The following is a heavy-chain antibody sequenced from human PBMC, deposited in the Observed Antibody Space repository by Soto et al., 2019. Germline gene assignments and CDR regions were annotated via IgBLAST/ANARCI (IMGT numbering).Heavy chain of an antibody. V-gene: IGHV3-48*01. CDR2: IGIGSSTK. Sequence: GGSLRLSCAASGFTFRNYGMNWVRQAPGKGLEWVSYIGIGSSTKYYADSVKGRFTISRDNAKNSLYLQMNSLRAEDTAVYYCARDKLYYNDISGRPLNAFDVGGKGKMVTV. CDR3: ARDKLYYNDISGRPLNAFDV. J-gene: IGHJ3*01. D-gene: IGHD3-22*01. CDR1: GFTFRNYG.